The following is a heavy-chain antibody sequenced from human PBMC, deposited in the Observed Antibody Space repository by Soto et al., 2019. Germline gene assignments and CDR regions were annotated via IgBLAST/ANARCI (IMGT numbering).Heavy chain of an antibody. J-gene: IGHJ4*02. Sequence: GGSLSLSCAASGFPFSSYGMHWVRQAPGKGLEWVAVISYDGSNKYYADSVKGRFTISRDNSKNTLYLQMNSLRAEDTAVYYCAKDALPGSGSYVPHYWGQGTLVTVSS. CDR2: ISYDGSNK. D-gene: IGHD1-26*01. CDR3: AKDALPGSGSYVPHY. V-gene: IGHV3-30*18. CDR1: GFPFSSYG.